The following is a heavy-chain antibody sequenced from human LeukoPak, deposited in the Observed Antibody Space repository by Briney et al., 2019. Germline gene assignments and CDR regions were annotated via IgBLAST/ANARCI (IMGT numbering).Heavy chain of an antibody. CDR1: GFTFSNYW. CDR2: IAVDGSTI. V-gene: IGHV3-74*01. CDR3: ARGSSWAFDI. Sequence: PGGSLRLSCAASGFTFSNYWMHWVRQAPGKGLVWVSRIAVDGSTINYADSVKGRFTISRGNAKNTLYLQMNSLRAEDTAVYYCARGSSWAFDIWGQGTKVTVSS. J-gene: IGHJ3*02.